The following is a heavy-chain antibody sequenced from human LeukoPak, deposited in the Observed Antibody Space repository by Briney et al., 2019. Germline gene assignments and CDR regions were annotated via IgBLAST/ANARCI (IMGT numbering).Heavy chain of an antibody. J-gene: IGHJ4*02. V-gene: IGHV3-23*01. Sequence: GGSLRLSCAASGFTFGSYAMSWVRQAPGRGLEWVSAISGSGGSTYYADSVKGRFTISRDNSKNTLYLQMNSLRAEDTAVYYCAKYPPPWLVNDRLDYWGQGTLVTVSS. D-gene: IGHD6-19*01. CDR1: GFTFGSYA. CDR2: ISGSGGST. CDR3: AKYPPPWLVNDRLDY.